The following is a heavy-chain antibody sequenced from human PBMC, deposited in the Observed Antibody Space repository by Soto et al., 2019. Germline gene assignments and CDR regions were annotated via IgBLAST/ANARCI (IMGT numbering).Heavy chain of an antibody. CDR3: VRRTTAFDY. D-gene: IGHD1-1*01. CDR2: IYWDGDE. V-gene: IGHV2-5*02. J-gene: IGHJ4*02. CDR1: GFSLSTSGVG. Sequence: QITLQESGPTLVKPRQPLTLTCTFSGFSLSTSGVGVGWIRQPPGKALEWLALIYWDGDERYSPSLQSRLTITKDTSKNQVVLTMTNMDPVDTARYYCVRRTTAFDYWGQGTLVTVSS.